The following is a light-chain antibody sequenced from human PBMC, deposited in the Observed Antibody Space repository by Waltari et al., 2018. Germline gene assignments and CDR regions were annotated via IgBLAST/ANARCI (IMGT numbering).Light chain of an antibody. CDR2: EVN. Sequence: QSALTQPASVSGSPGQSITISCTGTSSDVGGYNFVSWSQQPPGKVPKLIIYEVNNRPSGVLIAFSGSKSGNTPSLTLSGLQAEDEADYYCSSYTRHETGIFGGGTKLTVL. CDR3: SSYTRHETGI. V-gene: IGLV2-14*01. CDR1: SSDVGGYNF. J-gene: IGLJ2*01.